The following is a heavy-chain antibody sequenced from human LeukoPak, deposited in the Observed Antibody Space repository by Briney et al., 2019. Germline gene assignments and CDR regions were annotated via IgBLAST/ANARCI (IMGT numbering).Heavy chain of an antibody. CDR3: ARVGHSGYDTYMDV. Sequence: PGGSLRLSCAASGFTFSSYAMHWVRQAPGKGLEWVAVISYDGSNKYYADSVKGRFTISRDNSKNTLYLQMNSLRAEDTAVYYCARVGHSGYDTYMDVWGKGTTVTVSS. D-gene: IGHD5-12*01. J-gene: IGHJ6*03. CDR2: ISYDGSNK. CDR1: GFTFSSYA. V-gene: IGHV3-30*01.